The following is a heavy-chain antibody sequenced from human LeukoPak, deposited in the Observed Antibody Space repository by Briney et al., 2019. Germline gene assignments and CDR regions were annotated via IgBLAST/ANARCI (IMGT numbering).Heavy chain of an antibody. V-gene: IGHV1-18*01. CDR1: GYTFTSYG. Sequence: ASVKVSCKASGYTFTSYGISWVRQAPGQGLEWMGWISAYNGNTNYAQKLQGRVTMTTDTSTSTAYMELRNLRSDDTAVYYCARDYCSSTSCWFDPWGQGTLVTVSS. D-gene: IGHD2-2*01. J-gene: IGHJ5*02. CDR3: ARDYCSSTSCWFDP. CDR2: ISAYNGNT.